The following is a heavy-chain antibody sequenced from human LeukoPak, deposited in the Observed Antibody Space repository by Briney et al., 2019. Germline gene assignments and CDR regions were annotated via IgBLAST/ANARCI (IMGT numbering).Heavy chain of an antibody. J-gene: IGHJ5*02. CDR3: EKDLNYGDGRWEFDV. CDR1: GFTFSDYY. Sequence: GGSLRLSCAASGFTFSDYYMSWIRQAPGKGREWLSGVFASGGGISYADSVKGRFTISRDNYKDTLYLQMNSLRVDDTAVYFCEKDLNYGDGRWEFDVWGQGTQVSVS. D-gene: IGHD4-17*01. V-gene: IGHV3-23*01. CDR2: VFASGGGI.